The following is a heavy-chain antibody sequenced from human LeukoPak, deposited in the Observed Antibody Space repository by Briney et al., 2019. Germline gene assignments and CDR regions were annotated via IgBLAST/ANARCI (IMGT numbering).Heavy chain of an antibody. D-gene: IGHD2-2*01. CDR2: ISGSGGST. V-gene: IGHV3-23*01. J-gene: IGHJ3*02. Sequence: GESLKISCAASGFAFSSYAMSWVRQAPGKGLEWVSAISGSGGSTYYADSVKGRFTISRDNSKNTLYLQMNSLRAEDTAVYYCAKSGVPAALFDAFDIWGQGTMVTVSS. CDR1: GFAFSSYA. CDR3: AKSGVPAALFDAFDI.